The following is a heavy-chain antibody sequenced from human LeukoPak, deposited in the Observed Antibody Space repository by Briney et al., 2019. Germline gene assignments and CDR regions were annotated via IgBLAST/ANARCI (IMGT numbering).Heavy chain of an antibody. D-gene: IGHD1-1*01. CDR2: ISYEGSNK. Sequence: GGALRLSCAASVFTFSSYGMHWVRQAPGKGLEWVSVISYEGSNKYYADSVNGGFTLSRENYKNTLYLQMNSLRAEDTAVYYCAKDLERTLDYWGQGTLVTVSS. CDR3: AKDLERTLDY. J-gene: IGHJ4*02. CDR1: VFTFSSYG. V-gene: IGHV3-30*18.